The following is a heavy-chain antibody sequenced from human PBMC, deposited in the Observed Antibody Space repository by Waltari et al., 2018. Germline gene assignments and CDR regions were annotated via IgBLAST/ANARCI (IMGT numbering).Heavy chain of an antibody. D-gene: IGHD5-12*01. CDR1: GFTFSSHA. CDR2: ITNDGSKK. CDR3: ARDPGDGYNYLYFDY. Sequence: QVQLVESGGGVVQPGGSLRLSCAASGFTFSSHAMHWVRQAPGKGLAWVAVITNDGSKKYYADSVKGRFTISRDNSKNTLYLQMNSLRAEDTAVYYCARDPGDGYNYLYFDYWGQGTLVTVSS. V-gene: IGHV3-30-3*01. J-gene: IGHJ4*02.